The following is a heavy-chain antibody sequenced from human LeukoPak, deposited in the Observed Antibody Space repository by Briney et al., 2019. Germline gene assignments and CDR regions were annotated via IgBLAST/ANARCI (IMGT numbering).Heavy chain of an antibody. CDR3: AELGITMIGGV. Sequence: GGSLILSCAASGFTFSSYGMSWVRPAPGKGLEWVSYISSSGSTIYYADSVKGRFTISRDNAKNSLYLQMTSLRAEDTAVYYCAELGITMIGGVWGKGTTVTISS. CDR2: ISSSGSTI. CDR1: GFTFSSYG. D-gene: IGHD3-10*02. J-gene: IGHJ6*04. V-gene: IGHV3-48*04.